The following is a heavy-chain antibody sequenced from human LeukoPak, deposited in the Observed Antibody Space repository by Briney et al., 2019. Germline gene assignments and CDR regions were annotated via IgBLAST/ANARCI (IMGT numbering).Heavy chain of an antibody. CDR3: ARQPPGAKQGRLAV. D-gene: IGHD1-26*01. Sequence: SETLSLTCTVSGGSISNYYWSWIRQPPGKGLEWIGYIYYSGSTNYNPSLKSRVTISVDTSKNQFSLRLSSVTAADTAIYYCARQPPGAKQGRLAVWGQGTTVTVSS. V-gene: IGHV4-59*08. CDR2: IYYSGST. CDR1: GGSISNYY. J-gene: IGHJ6*02.